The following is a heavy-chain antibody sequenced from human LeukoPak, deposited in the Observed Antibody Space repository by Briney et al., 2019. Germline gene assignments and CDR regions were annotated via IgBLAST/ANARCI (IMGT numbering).Heavy chain of an antibody. D-gene: IGHD3-10*01. V-gene: IGHV3-74*01. Sequence: GGSLRLSCAASGFTFSSYWMRWVRQAPGKGLVWVSRINSDGSSTNYADSVKGRFTISRDNAKNTLYLRMNSLRAEDTAMYYCARAVYYSNYLGYWGQGTLVTVSS. J-gene: IGHJ4*01. CDR2: INSDGSST. CDR3: ARAVYYSNYLGY. CDR1: GFTFSSYW.